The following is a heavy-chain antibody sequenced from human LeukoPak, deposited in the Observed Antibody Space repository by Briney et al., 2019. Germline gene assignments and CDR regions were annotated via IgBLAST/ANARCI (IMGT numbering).Heavy chain of an antibody. J-gene: IGHJ3*02. V-gene: IGHV1-58*02. CDR2: IVVGSGNT. D-gene: IGHD2-2*01. CDR3: AVLWGRVVADAFDI. CDR1: GFTFTSSA. Sequence: SVKVSCKASGFTFTSSAMQWVRQARGQRLEWIGWIVVGSGNTNYAQKFQERVTITRDMSTSTAYMELSSLRSEDTAVYYCAVLWGRVVADAFDIWGQGTMVTVSS.